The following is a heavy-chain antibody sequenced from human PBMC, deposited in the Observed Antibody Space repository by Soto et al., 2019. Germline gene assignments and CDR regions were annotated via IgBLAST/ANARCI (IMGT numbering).Heavy chain of an antibody. CDR3: ARSIAAAVDFDY. D-gene: IGHD6-13*01. CDR2: INAGNGNT. CDR1: GYTFTIYS. V-gene: IGHV1-3*01. J-gene: IGHJ4*02. Sequence: ASVKVSCKASGYTFTIYSIHWVRQAPGQRLEWMGWINAGNGNTKYSQKLQGRVTITRDTSATTAYMELSSLRSEDTAVYYCARSIAAAVDFDYWGQGTLVTVSS.